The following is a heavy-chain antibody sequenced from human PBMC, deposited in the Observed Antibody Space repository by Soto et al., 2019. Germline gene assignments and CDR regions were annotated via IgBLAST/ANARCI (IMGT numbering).Heavy chain of an antibody. J-gene: IGHJ6*03. V-gene: IGHV4-39*01. CDR1: GGSISSSSYY. D-gene: IGHD3-10*01. Sequence: QLQLQESGPGLVKPSETLSLTCTVSGGSISSSSYYWGWIRQPPGKGLEWIGSIYYSGSTYYNPSLKSRVTISVDTSKNQFSLKLSSVTAADTAVYYCARPARGDYYYYMDVWGKGTTVTVSS. CDR3: ARPARGDYYYYMDV. CDR2: IYYSGST.